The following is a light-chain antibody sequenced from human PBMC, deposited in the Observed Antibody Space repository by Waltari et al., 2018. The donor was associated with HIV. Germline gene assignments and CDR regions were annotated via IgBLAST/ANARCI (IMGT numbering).Light chain of an antibody. CDR1: SSNIENAY. J-gene: IGLJ2*01. V-gene: IGLV1-51*01. Sequence: QSVLTQPPSVSAAPGQKVTIPCSGSSSNIENAYVPWSQHLPGTAPKLLIYENNKRPSGIPDRFSGSKSGTSATLGITGLQTGDEADYYCGTWATSLRAGVFGGGTKLTVL. CDR3: GTWATSLRAGV. CDR2: ENN.